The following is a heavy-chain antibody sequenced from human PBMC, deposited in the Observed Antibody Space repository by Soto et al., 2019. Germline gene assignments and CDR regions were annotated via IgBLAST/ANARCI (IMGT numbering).Heavy chain of an antibody. J-gene: IGHJ4*02. CDR2: IYYDGST. Sequence: NPSETLSLTCTVSGGSINSNNYYWAWIRQPPGKGLAWIASIYYDGSTYYDTSLKSRVTISRDTSKNQFSLRLTSMTAADTAVYYCAKVVVAATRHSDFDSWGQGTLVTVS. D-gene: IGHD2-15*01. CDR1: GGSINSNNYY. V-gene: IGHV4-39*02. CDR3: AKVVVAATRHSDFDS.